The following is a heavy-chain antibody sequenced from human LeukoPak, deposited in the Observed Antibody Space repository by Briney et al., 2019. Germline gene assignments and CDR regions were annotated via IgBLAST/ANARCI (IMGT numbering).Heavy chain of an antibody. CDR2: FDPEDGET. Sequence: ASVKVSCKVSGYTLTELSMHSVRQAPGKGLEWMGGFDPEDGETIYAQKFQGRVTMTEDTSTDTAYMELSSLRSEDTAVYYCATLAEYYDSSGYYNWYFDYWGQGTLVTVSS. CDR1: GYTLTELS. J-gene: IGHJ4*02. V-gene: IGHV1-24*01. D-gene: IGHD3-22*01. CDR3: ATLAEYYDSSGYYNWYFDY.